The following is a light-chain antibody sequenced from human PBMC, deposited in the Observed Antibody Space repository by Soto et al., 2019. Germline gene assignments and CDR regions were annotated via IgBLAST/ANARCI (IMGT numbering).Light chain of an antibody. J-gene: IGLJ2*01. CDR1: SSDVGAYDH. V-gene: IGLV2-14*01. CDR2: EVS. CDR3: SSYATNRDVV. Sequence: QSVLTQPASVSGSPGQWITISCTGTSSDVGAYDHVSWYQQHPGKAPKLMIYEVSDRPSGVSYRFSGSKSGNTASLTISGLQAEDEADYYCSSYATNRDVVFGGGTKLTVL.